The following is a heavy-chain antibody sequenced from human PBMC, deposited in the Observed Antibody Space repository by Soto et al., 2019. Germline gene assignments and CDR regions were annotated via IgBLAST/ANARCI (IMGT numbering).Heavy chain of an antibody. J-gene: IGHJ6*02. CDR3: ARVPDCSGGSCYSLFGYYGMDV. D-gene: IGHD2-15*01. Sequence: GASVKCSCKAPAGTFSSDAISWGRQAPGQRLEWRGWIIPIFGTANYAQEFQGRVTITADESTSTAYMELSSLRSEDTAVYYCARVPDCSGGSCYSLFGYYGMDVWGQGTTVTVSS. V-gene: IGHV1-69*13. CDR1: AGTFSSDA. CDR2: IIPIFGTA.